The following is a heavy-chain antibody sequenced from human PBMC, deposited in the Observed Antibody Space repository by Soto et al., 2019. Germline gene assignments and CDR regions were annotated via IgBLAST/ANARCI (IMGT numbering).Heavy chain of an antibody. J-gene: IGHJ5*02. V-gene: IGHV3-53*01. Sequence: GSLRLSCAASGFTVSNTYIIWVRQAPGGGLEWVSVMYSGGTTYYADSVKGRFTISRDNSQNTVYLHMNSLRAEDTAVYYCARVVWFSRGDKWFDPWGQGTRVNVAS. CDR1: GFTVSNTY. CDR3: ARVVWFSRGDKWFDP. CDR2: MYSGGTT. D-gene: IGHD3-16*01.